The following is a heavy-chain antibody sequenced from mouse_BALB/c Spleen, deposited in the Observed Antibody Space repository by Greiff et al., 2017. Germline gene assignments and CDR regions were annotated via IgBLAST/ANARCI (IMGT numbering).Heavy chain of an antibody. J-gene: IGHJ4*01. CDR2: IDPANGNT. Sequence: EVMLVESGAELVKPGASVKLSCTASGFNIKDTYMHWVKQRPEQGLEWIGRIDPANGNTKYDPKFQGKATITADTSSNTAYLQLSSLTSEDTAVYYCARTAIYAMDYWGQGTSVTVSS. D-gene: IGHD1-2*01. V-gene: IGHV14-3*02. CDR1: GFNIKDTY. CDR3: ARTAIYAMDY.